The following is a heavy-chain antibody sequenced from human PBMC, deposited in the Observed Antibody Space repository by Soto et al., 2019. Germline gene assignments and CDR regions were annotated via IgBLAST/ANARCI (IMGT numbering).Heavy chain of an antibody. CDR1: GDSVSSNTVA. D-gene: IGHD3-3*01. J-gene: IGHJ4*02. Sequence: SQTLSLTCVISGDSVSSNTVAWNWIRESPSRGLEWLGRTYYRSKWYNTYAKNVKSRVTINPDTSKNQFSLQLDSVTPDDTAVYFCARAGPTAFGMVPHFDFSGQGSLVTVSS. CDR2: TYYRSKWYN. CDR3: ARAGPTAFGMVPHFDF. V-gene: IGHV6-1*01.